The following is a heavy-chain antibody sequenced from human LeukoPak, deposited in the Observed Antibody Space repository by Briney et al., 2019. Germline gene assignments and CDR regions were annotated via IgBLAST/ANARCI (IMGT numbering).Heavy chain of an antibody. CDR3: ARGEWELRY. J-gene: IGHJ4*02. Sequence: SETLSLTCTVSGGSISASYWNWIRQPAGKGLEWIGRIYTTGNTKYNPSLKSRVTMSVDTSKSQFSLKLSSVTAADTAVYYCARGEWELRYWGQGALVTVSS. CDR2: IYTTGNT. V-gene: IGHV4-4*07. CDR1: GGSISASY. D-gene: IGHD1-26*01.